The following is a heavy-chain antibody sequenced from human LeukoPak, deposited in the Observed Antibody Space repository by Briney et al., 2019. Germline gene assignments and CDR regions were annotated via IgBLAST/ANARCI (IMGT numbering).Heavy chain of an antibody. CDR1: GFTVSSYG. D-gene: IGHD3-3*01. CDR3: AKRSDFCGALDI. CDR2: ISNDGNNK. J-gene: IGHJ3*02. V-gene: IGHV3-30*18. Sequence: PGGSLRLSCAASGFTVSSYGMHWVRQAPGKGLEWVAVISNDGNNKYCIDAVKGRFTISRDNSKNTLYLQLDSLRPEDTAVYYCAKRSDFCGALDIWGQGTMVTVSS.